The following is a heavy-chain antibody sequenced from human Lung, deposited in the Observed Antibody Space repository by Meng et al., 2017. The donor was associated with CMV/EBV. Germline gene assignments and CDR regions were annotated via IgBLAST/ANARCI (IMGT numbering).Heavy chain of an antibody. Sequence: VQLRDSGPGLGRPCRSSSLPFVVSGASINNHNWWAWVRQPPGKGLEWIGEIPHRGSSAYNPSLKSRVSMSIDKSKNQFSLKLTSVTAADTAVYHCLRRSGGSVWGQGTLVTVSS. V-gene: IGHV4-4*02. J-gene: IGHJ1*01. CDR1: GASINNHNW. D-gene: IGHD3-10*01. CDR2: IPHRGSS. CDR3: LRRSGGSV.